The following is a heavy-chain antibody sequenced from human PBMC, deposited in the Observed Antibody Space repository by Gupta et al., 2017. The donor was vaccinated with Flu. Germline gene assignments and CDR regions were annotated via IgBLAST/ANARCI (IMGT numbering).Heavy chain of an antibody. CDR3: ASRGVDAGVERGTTYDLDV. V-gene: IGHV4-39*01. J-gene: IGHJ6*02. CDR2: IYFSGST. D-gene: IGHD5-18*01. CDR1: GASIRSSDHY. Sequence: LQLQESGPGLVRPSETLSLTCSVSGASIRSSDHYWEWIRQPPGKGPEWIGSIYFSGSTYYNPSLRVRVSIYVDTSKNQFSLTLASVTAADTGVYYCASRGVDAGVERGTTYDLDVWGQGTTVTVSS.